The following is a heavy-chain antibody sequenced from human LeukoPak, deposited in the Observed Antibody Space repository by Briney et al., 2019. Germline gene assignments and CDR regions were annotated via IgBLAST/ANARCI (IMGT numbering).Heavy chain of an antibody. CDR1: GGSMRTYY. Sequence: PSETLSLTCTVSGGSMRTYYWSWIRQPPGKGLEWIGYLYYSGSTNYNPSLKSRVTISVDTSKNQFSLRLTSVTAADTAVYYCARVQKRQWLVPDEGSDYWGQGTLVTVSS. CDR3: ARVQKRQWLVPDEGSDY. CDR2: LYYSGST. J-gene: IGHJ4*02. D-gene: IGHD6-19*01. V-gene: IGHV4-59*01.